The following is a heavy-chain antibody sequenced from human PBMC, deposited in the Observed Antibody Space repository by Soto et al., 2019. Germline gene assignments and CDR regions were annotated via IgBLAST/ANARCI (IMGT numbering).Heavy chain of an antibody. V-gene: IGHV1-18*01. J-gene: IGHJ4*02. D-gene: IGHD3-22*01. CDR1: GYTFSSYG. CDR2: ISAYNGNT. Sequence: QVQLVQSGAEVKKPGASVKVSCKASGYTFSSYGISWVRQAPGQGLEWMGWISAYNGNTNYAQNFQGRVTLTTDTSTRTDYMELRSLRSDDTAVYFCARDYYENSGWIGYWGQGTLVTVSS. CDR3: ARDYYENSGWIGY.